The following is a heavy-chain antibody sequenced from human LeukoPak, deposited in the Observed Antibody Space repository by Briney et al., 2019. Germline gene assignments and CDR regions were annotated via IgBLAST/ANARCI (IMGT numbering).Heavy chain of an antibody. CDR1: GFTFSTYW. D-gene: IGHD6-13*01. J-gene: IGHJ4*02. Sequence: PGGSLRLSCAASGFTFSTYWMSWVRQAPGKGLEWVANIKQDGSQKYYVDSVKGRFTISRDNAKNLLYLQMNSLRAEDTAVYYCAREPTAAAGSYFDYWGQGTLVTVSS. CDR2: IKQDGSQK. CDR3: AREPTAAAGSYFDY. V-gene: IGHV3-7*05.